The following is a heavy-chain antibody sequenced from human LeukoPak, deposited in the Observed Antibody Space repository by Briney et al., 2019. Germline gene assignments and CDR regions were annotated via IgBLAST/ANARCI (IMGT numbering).Heavy chain of an antibody. CDR2: INPSGGDT. J-gene: IGHJ5*02. D-gene: IGHD6-19*01. CDR1: EYTFTSYD. Sequence: ASVKVSCKRAEYTFTSYDFHWVPQAPGQGLEWVGMINPSGGDTNYAQKFQGRVTLTRDTSTTTVYMEVSSLRSEDTAMYYCVRVLTKSNGCYQLHHWGQGTQVTVSS. V-gene: IGHV1-46*01. CDR3: VRVLTKSNGCYQLHH.